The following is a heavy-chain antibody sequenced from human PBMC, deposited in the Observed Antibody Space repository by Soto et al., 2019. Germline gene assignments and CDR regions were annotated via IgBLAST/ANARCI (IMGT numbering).Heavy chain of an antibody. CDR2: ISYIDGHT. Sequence: EVQLLESGGDLVHPGGSLTLSCVASGFTFNNYAMSWVRQAPGKGPEWVSAISYIDGHTFDAGSGRGRFTASRDDSKNTPYLQTNTLRVEDSAIYYCAKSLITFGRVAGHTPLFAFWGRGTIVTVSS. CDR1: GFTFNNYA. D-gene: IGHD3-16*01. CDR3: AKSLITFGRVAGHTPLFAF. V-gene: IGHV3-23*01. J-gene: IGHJ4*02.